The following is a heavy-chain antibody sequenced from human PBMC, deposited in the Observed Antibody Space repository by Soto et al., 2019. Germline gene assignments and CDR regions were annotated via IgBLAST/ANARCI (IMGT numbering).Heavy chain of an antibody. J-gene: IGHJ6*02. Sequence: QVQLVQSGAEVKKPGASVKVSCKASGYTFTSYGISWVRQAPGQGLEWLGWISAYNGNTDYTQKLQGRVTMTTDTSRGTAYMELRSLRSDDTAVYYCARDPGRSTMVRGMDVWGQGTTVTVSS. CDR3: ARDPGRSTMVRGMDV. D-gene: IGHD3-10*01. CDR1: GYTFTSYG. CDR2: ISAYNGNT. V-gene: IGHV1-18*01.